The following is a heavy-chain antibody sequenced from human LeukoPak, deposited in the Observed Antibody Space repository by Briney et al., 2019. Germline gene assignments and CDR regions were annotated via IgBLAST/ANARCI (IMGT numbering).Heavy chain of an antibody. J-gene: IGHJ6*02. CDR2: IIVGNGNT. V-gene: IGHV1-3*01. CDR1: GYTFTDYA. D-gene: IGHD3-9*01. Sequence: GASVKVSCKASGYTFTDYAMHWVRQAPGQRLEWMGWIIVGNGNTKYSQKFQGRVTITRDTSASTAYMELSSLRSEDTAVYYCARDVGYYDILTGSYGMDVWGQGTTVTVSS. CDR3: ARDVGYYDILTGSYGMDV.